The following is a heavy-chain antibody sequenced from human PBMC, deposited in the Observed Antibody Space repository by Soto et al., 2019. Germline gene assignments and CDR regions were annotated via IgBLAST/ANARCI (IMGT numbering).Heavy chain of an antibody. V-gene: IGHV4-31*03. CDR3: ARGTIVLVPVPVNWFDP. CDR2: IYYSGST. CDR1: GCSISSGGYY. J-gene: IGHJ5*02. Sequence: SETLSLTCTVSGCSISSGGYYWSWILQHPGKGLEWIGYIYYSGSTYYNPSLKSRVTISVDTSKNQFSLKLSSVTAADTAVYYCARGTIVLVPVPVNWFDPWGQGTLVTVSS. D-gene: IGHD2-2*01.